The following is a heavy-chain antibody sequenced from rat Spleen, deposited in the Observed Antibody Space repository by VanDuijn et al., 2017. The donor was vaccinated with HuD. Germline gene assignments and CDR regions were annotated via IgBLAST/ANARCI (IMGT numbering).Heavy chain of an antibody. CDR1: GFTFSNYR. D-gene: IGHD1-4*01. V-gene: IGHV5-58*01. CDR2: IKTDGGST. Sequence: EVQLVETGGGLVQPGRSLKLSCVASGFTFSNYRMYWIRQAPGKGLEWVSSIKTDGGSTHYLDSVKGRFTISRDNAENTVYLQMNSLRSEDTATYYCAGGAGYVLDAWGQGASVTVSS. CDR3: AGGAGYVLDA. J-gene: IGHJ4*01.